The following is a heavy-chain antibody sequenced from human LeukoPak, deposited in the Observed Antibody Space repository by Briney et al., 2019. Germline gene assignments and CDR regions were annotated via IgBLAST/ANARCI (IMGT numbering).Heavy chain of an antibody. V-gene: IGHV1-8*01. CDR2: MNPNSGNT. D-gene: IGHD1-14*01. CDR1: GYTFTSYD. Sequence: ASVKVSCKASGYTFTSYDINWVRQATGQGLEWMGWMNPNSGNTGYAQKFQGRVTMTRNTSISTAYMELSSLRSEATAVYYCARGPPEFYYYYYGMDVWGQGTTVTVSS. J-gene: IGHJ6*02. CDR3: ARGPPEFYYYYYGMDV.